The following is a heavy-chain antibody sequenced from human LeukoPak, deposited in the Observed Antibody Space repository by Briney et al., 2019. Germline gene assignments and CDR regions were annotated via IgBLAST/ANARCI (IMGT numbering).Heavy chain of an antibody. CDR1: GYTFTSYY. Sequence: ASVKVSCKASGYTFTSYYMHWVRQAPGQGLEWMGIINPSGGSTSYAQKCQGRVTMTRDTSTSTVYMELSSLRSEDTAVYYCARDNWLYGSGNPYLGIAETSYWGQGTLVTVSS. J-gene: IGHJ4*02. D-gene: IGHD3-10*01. CDR3: ARDNWLYGSGNPYLGIAETSY. CDR2: INPSGGST. V-gene: IGHV1-46*01.